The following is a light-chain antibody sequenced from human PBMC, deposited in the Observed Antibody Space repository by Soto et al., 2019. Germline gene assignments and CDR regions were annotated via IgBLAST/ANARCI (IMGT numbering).Light chain of an antibody. Sequence: TTAAVALSLSPGELAAPSGKGSQSISSTYLAWYQQKPGQAPRLLIYGASSRATGIPDRFSGSGSGTDFTLTISRLEPEDFAVYHCQQYGASPWTFGQGTKVDIK. CDR2: GAS. J-gene: IGKJ1*01. V-gene: IGKV3-20*01. CDR3: QQYGASPWT. CDR1: QSISSTY.